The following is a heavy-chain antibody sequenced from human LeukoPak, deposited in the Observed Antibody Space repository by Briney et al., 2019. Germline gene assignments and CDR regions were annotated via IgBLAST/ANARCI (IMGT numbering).Heavy chain of an antibody. CDR3: ARGCGGSCYSD. D-gene: IGHD2-15*01. CDR1: GGSISSYY. V-gene: IGHV4-59*01. Sequence: PSETLSLTCTVSGGSISSYYWSWIRQPPGKGLEWIGYIYYSGSTNYNPSLKSRVTISVDTSKNQFSLKLSSVTAADTAVYYCARGCGGSCYSDWGQGTLVTVSS. CDR2: IYYSGST. J-gene: IGHJ4*02.